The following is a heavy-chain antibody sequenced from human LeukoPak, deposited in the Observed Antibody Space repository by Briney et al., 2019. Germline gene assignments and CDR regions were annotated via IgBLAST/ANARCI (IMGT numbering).Heavy chain of an antibody. J-gene: IGHJ4*02. V-gene: IGHV4-59*12. D-gene: IGHD5-24*01. CDR1: GGSISSYY. CDR2: VYFSGSTSYSPSLT. CDR3: ARGLRRWLHPDFHVLDY. Sequence: PSETLSLTCTVSGGSISSYYWSWIRQPPGKGLEWIGYVYFSGSTSYSPSLTNYNPSLKSRVTISGDTSKNQFSLHLSSVTAADTAVYYCARGLRRWLHPDFHVLDYWGQGTLVTVSS.